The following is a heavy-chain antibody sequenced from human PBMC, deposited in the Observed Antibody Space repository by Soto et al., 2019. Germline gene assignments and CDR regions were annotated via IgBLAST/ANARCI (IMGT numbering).Heavy chain of an antibody. J-gene: IGHJ6*03. D-gene: IGHD3-10*01. Sequence: PGGSLRLSCAASGFTFSSYWMSWVRQAPGKGLEWVANIKQDGSEKYYVDSVKGRFTISRDNAKNSLYLQMSSLRAEDTAVYYYARVRGSGSYPKYYFYYYMDVWGKGTTVTVSS. CDR3: ARVRGSGSYPKYYFYYYMDV. CDR2: IKQDGSEK. V-gene: IGHV3-7*01. CDR1: GFTFSSYW.